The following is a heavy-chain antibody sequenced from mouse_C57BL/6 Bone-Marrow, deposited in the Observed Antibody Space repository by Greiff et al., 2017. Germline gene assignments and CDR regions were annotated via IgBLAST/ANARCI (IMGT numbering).Heavy chain of an antibody. D-gene: IGHD1-1*02. CDR2: SRKKANAYTN. CDR3: ARDDYGAAWFAY. J-gene: IGHJ3*01. Sequence: EVQVVASGGGLVQSGRSLRLSCATSGFTFSDFYMAWVRQAPGKGLKWIAASRKKANAYTNEYSASVKGRFIVSRDTSQSILYLQMNALRAEDTAIYYCARDDYGAAWFAYWGQGTLVTVSA. CDR1: GFTFSDFY. V-gene: IGHV7-1*01.